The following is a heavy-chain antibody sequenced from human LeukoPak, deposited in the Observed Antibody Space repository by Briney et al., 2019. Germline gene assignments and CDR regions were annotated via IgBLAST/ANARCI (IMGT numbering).Heavy chain of an antibody. D-gene: IGHD6-13*01. CDR2: VYNSENT. CDR1: GGSISIYY. CDR3: ARALAAAVYNWFDP. Sequence: SETLSLTCTVSGGSISIYYWSWIRQPPGKGLEWIGYVYNSENTNYNPSLKSRATISADTSKNQFSLKLSSVTAADTAVYYCARALAAAVYNWFDPWGQGTLVTVSS. J-gene: IGHJ5*02. V-gene: IGHV4-59*08.